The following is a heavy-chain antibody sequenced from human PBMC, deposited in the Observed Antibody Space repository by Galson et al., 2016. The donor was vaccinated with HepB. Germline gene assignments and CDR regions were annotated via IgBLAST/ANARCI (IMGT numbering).Heavy chain of an antibody. J-gene: IGHJ4*02. CDR3: ARDCSSDCVLSKDY. CDR2: ISAYNGNI. D-gene: IGHD6-19*01. Sequence: SVKVSCKASGYTFTSYGISWVRQAPGQGLEWMGRISAYNGNIKNAQKFQGRVTMTTDTSTSTAYMELRSLISDDTAVYYCARDCSSDCVLSKDYWGQGTLVTVSS. CDR1: GYTFTSYG. V-gene: IGHV1-18*01.